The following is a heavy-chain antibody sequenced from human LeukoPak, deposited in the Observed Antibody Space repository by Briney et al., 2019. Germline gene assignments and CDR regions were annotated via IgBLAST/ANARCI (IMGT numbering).Heavy chain of an antibody. V-gene: IGHV1-18*01. D-gene: IGHD3-22*01. CDR1: GYTFTSYG. J-gene: IGHJ4*02. CDR2: ISAYNGNT. CDR3: ARVSYYDSSGYLFDY. Sequence: ASVKVSCKASGYTFTSYGISWVRQAPGQGLEWMGWISAYNGNTNYAQKLQGRVTMTTDTSTSTAYMELRSLRSDDTAVYYCARVSYYDSSGYLFDYWGQGTLVTVSS.